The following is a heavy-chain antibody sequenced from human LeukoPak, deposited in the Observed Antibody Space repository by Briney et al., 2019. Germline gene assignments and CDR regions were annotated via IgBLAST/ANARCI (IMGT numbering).Heavy chain of an antibody. CDR1: GGSFSGYY. CDR2: INHSGST. D-gene: IGHD2-8*02. Sequence: SETLSLTCAVYGGSFSGYYWSWIRQPPGKGLEWIGEINHSGSTNYNPSLKSRVTISVDTSKNQFSLKLSSVTAADTAMYYCARENLVPASGSPHSFYYGMDVWGKGTTVTVSS. CDR3: ARENLVPASGSPHSFYYGMDV. V-gene: IGHV4-34*01. J-gene: IGHJ6*04.